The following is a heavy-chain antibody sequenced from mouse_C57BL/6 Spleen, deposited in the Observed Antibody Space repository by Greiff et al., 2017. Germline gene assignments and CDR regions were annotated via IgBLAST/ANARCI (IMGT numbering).Heavy chain of an antibody. Sequence: EVHLVESGGGLVKPGGSLKLSCAASGFTFSSYTMSWVRQTPEKRLEWVATISGGGGNTYYPDSVKGRFTISRDKAKNTLYLQMSSLRSEDTALYYCARHGGYPYWYFDVWGTGTTVTVSS. V-gene: IGHV5-9*01. D-gene: IGHD2-2*01. J-gene: IGHJ1*03. CDR3: ARHGGYPYWYFDV. CDR2: ISGGGGNT. CDR1: GFTFSSYT.